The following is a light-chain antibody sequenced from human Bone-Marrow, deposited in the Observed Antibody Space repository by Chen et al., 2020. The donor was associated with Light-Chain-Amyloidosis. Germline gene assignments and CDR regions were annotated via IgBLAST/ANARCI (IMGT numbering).Light chain of an antibody. CDR2: EVT. J-gene: IGLJ1*01. CDR1: SSDVGGDNH. Sequence: QSALTQPASVSGSPGQSITISCTGTSSDVGGDNHVAWYQQHPDKAPQLMIYEVTNRPSWVPDRFSGPKSDHTASLTISGLQTDDEADYFCSSYTITNTLVFGSGTRVTVL. V-gene: IGLV2-14*01. CDR3: SSYTITNTLV.